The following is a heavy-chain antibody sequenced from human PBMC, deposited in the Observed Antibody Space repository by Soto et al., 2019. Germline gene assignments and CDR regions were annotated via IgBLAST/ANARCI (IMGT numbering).Heavy chain of an antibody. V-gene: IGHV3-11*01. CDR2: IDRSGDTI. J-gene: IGHJ4*02. Sequence: GGSLRLSCAASGFTFSDYYMSWIRQAPGKGLEWVSYIDRSGDTIYYVDSVTGRLTISRDNAKNSLSLQMNSLRAEDTAVYYCATWNYYGSGRPIDFWGQGTLVTVSS. CDR1: GFTFSDYY. CDR3: ATWNYYGSGRPIDF. D-gene: IGHD3-10*01.